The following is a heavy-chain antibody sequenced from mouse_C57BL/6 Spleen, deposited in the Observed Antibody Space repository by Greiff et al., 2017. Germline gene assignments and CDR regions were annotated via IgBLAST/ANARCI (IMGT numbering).Heavy chain of an antibody. CDR1: GYTFTSYW. Sequence: VQLQQPGAELVMPGASVKLSCKASGYTFTSYWMHWVKQRPGQGLEWIGEIDPSDSYTNYNQKFKGKSTLTVDKSSSTAYMQLSSLTSEDSAVYYCARRGGSSYFDDWGQGTTLTVSS. D-gene: IGHD1-1*01. CDR3: ARRGGSSYFDD. CDR2: IDPSDSYT. V-gene: IGHV1-69*01. J-gene: IGHJ2*01.